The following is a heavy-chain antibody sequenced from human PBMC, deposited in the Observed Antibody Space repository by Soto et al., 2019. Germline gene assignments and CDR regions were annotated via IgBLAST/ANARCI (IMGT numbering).Heavy chain of an antibody. J-gene: IGHJ4*02. CDR1: GFSLSTSAVG. D-gene: IGHD3-16*01. Sequence: QITLKESGPTLVKPTQTLTLTCTFSGFSLSTSAVGVGWIRQPPGKALEWLALLYWDDDKRYSPSLKSRLTXXKDTSKNQVVLTMTNMDPVDTATYYCARTGGLSEYWGQGTLVTVSS. CDR3: ARTGGLSEY. CDR2: LYWDDDK. V-gene: IGHV2-5*02.